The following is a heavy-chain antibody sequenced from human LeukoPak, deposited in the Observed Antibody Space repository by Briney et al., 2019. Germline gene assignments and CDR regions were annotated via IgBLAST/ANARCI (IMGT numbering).Heavy chain of an antibody. CDR2: IGTAGDT. D-gene: IGHD5-18*01. V-gene: IGHV3-13*01. CDR3: ARSPPYSYGKYDY. J-gene: IGHJ4*02. CDR1: GFTFSSYD. Sequence: GESLKISCAASGFTFSSYDMHWVRQATGKGLEWVSAIGTAGDTYYPGSVKGRFTISRENAKNSLYLQMNSLRAGDTAVYYCARSPPYSYGKYDYWGQGTLVTVSS.